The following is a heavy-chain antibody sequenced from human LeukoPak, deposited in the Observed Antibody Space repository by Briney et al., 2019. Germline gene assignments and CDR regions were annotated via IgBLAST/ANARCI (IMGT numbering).Heavy chain of an antibody. CDR3: ARSTDYYDSSGYYYGY. D-gene: IGHD3-22*01. V-gene: IGHV1-69*05. J-gene: IGHJ4*02. CDR2: IIPIFGTA. CDR1: GGTFSSYA. Sequence: GASVKVSCKASGGTFSSYAISWVRQAPGQGLEWMGGIIPIFGTANYAQKFQGRVTITTDESTSTAYMELSSLRSEDTAVYYCARSTDYYDSSGYYYGYWGQGTLATVSS.